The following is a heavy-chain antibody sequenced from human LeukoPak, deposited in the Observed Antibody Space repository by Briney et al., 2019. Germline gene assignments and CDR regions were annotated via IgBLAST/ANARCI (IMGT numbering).Heavy chain of an antibody. CDR1: GFTFSSYA. J-gene: IGHJ6*02. D-gene: IGHD3-10*01. CDR3: AKGINLYYNYGMDV. CDR2: ITGSGANT. Sequence: GGSLRLSCAASGFTFSSYAMNWVRQASGKGLELVSVITGSGANTYHADSVKGRFTISRDNSKTTLYLQMNSLRAEDTAVYYCAKGINLYYNYGMDVWGQGTTVTVSS. V-gene: IGHV3-23*01.